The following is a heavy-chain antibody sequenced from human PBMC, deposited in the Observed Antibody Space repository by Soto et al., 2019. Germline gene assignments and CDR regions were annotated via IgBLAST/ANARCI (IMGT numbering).Heavy chain of an antibody. CDR2: IYSGGST. Sequence: EVQLVESGGGLVQPGGSLRLSCAASGFTVSSNYMTWVRQAPGEGLEWVSVIYSGGSTYYAESVKGRFTISRDNSKNTLYLQMNSLRAEDTAVYYCATDLTAVGRGVCCYGMDVWGQGTTVTVSS. V-gene: IGHV3-66*01. CDR3: ATDLTAVGRGVCCYGMDV. D-gene: IGHD3-10*01. CDR1: GFTVSSNY. J-gene: IGHJ6*02.